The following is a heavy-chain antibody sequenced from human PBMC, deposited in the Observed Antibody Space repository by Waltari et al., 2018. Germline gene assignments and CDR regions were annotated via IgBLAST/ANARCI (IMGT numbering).Heavy chain of an antibody. Sequence: QVQLRESGPGLVKPSETLSLSCTVSGGAMSPYYWNWIRQPAGKGPEWIGRISSRGSTKYNPPRTIRVNLSRDTSTNQVFLQVTSVNAADTAIYFCARAEGGAYFNWIFDLWGRGTLVTVSS. CDR3: ARAEGGAYFNWIFDL. V-gene: IGHV4-4*07. D-gene: IGHD3-9*01. CDR1: GGAMSPYY. CDR2: ISSRGST. J-gene: IGHJ2*01.